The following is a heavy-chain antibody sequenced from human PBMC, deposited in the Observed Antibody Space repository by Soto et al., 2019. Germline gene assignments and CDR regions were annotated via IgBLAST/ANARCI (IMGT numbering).Heavy chain of an antibody. D-gene: IGHD3-10*01. CDR3: ARVARLLWFGELTFSYGMDV. Sequence: ASVKVSCKASGGTFSSYAISWVRQAPGQGLEWMGGIIPIFGTANYAQKFQGRVTITADESTSTAYMELSSLRSEDTAVYYCARVARLLWFGELTFSYGMDVWGQGTTVTVSS. J-gene: IGHJ6*02. V-gene: IGHV1-69*13. CDR2: IIPIFGTA. CDR1: GGTFSSYA.